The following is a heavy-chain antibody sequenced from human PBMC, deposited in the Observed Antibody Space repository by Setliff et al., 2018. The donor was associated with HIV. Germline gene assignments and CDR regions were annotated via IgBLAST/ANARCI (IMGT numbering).Heavy chain of an antibody. CDR3: ARVASGYDYGWLDP. CDR2: IPYDGDNK. J-gene: IGHJ5*02. Sequence: GGSLRLSCAASGFSFSSYGLHWVRQAPGKGLEWVAFIPYDGDNKYYADSVKGRFTISRDNAKNTLFLQMNSLRAEDTAVYYCARVASGYDYGWLDPWGQGTLVTVSS. D-gene: IGHD5-12*01. CDR1: GFSFSSYG. V-gene: IGHV3-33*05.